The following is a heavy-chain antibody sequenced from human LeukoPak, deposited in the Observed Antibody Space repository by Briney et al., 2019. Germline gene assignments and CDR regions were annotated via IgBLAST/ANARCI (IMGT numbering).Heavy chain of an antibody. Sequence: GGSLRLSCAASGFTFSSYAMSWVRQAPGKGLEWVSYISSSGSTIYYADSVKGRFTISRDNAKNSLYLQMNSLRAEDTAVYYCARAYQLPANWFDPWGQGTLVTVSS. D-gene: IGHD2-2*01. CDR2: ISSSGSTI. J-gene: IGHJ5*02. V-gene: IGHV3-48*04. CDR1: GFTFSSYA. CDR3: ARAYQLPANWFDP.